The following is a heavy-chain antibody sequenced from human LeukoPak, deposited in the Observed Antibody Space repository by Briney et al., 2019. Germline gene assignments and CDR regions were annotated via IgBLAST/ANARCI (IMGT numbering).Heavy chain of an antibody. CDR2: IKHDGSEK. V-gene: IGHV3-7*01. CDR3: ARVEDSSGYYRPFDY. Sequence: GGSLRLSCAASGFTFSSYWMSWVRQAPGKGLEWVANIKHDGSEKYYVDSVKGRFTISRDNAKNSLYLQMNSLRAEDTAVYYCARVEDSSGYYRPFDYWGQGTLVTVSS. J-gene: IGHJ4*02. CDR1: GFTFSSYW. D-gene: IGHD3-22*01.